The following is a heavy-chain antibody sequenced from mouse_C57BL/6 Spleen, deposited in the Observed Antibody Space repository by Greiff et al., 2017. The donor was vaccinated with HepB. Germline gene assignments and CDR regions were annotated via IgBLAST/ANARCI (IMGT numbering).Heavy chain of an antibody. J-gene: IGHJ3*01. Sequence: QVQLKESGAELARPGASVKLSCKASGYTFTSYGISWVKQRTGQGLEWIGEIYPRSGNTYYNEKFKGKATLTADKSSSTAYMELRSLTSEDSAVYFCAGTGTGFAYWGQGTLVTVSA. CDR2: IYPRSGNT. CDR3: AGTGTGFAY. D-gene: IGHD4-1*01. V-gene: IGHV1-81*01. CDR1: GYTFTSYG.